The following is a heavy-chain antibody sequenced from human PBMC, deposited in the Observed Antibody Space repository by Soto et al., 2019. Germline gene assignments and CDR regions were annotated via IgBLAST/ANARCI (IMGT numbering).Heavy chain of an antibody. CDR3: AKERRDYYDRSRTGHFQH. J-gene: IGHJ1*01. Sequence: ASVKVSCKASGGTFSSYAISWVRQAPGQGLEWMGGIIPIFGTANYAQKFQGRVTITADKSTSTAYMELSSLRSEDTAVYYCAKERRDYYDRSRTGHFQHWGQGTLVTVSS. CDR1: GGTFSSYA. V-gene: IGHV1-69*06. D-gene: IGHD3-22*01. CDR2: IIPIFGTA.